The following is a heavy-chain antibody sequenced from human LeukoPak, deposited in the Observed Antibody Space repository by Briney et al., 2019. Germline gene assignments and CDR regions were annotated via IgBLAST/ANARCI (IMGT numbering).Heavy chain of an antibody. CDR1: GGSISSSTYY. Sequence: SETLSLTCTVSGGSISSSTYYWGWIRQPPGKGLEWIGNVYYGGSTYYNPSLKSRVTISVDTSKSQFSLKLSSVTAADTAVYYCARRTADRIFDYWGQGTLVTVSS. V-gene: IGHV4-39*01. CDR2: VYYGGST. CDR3: ARRTADRIFDY. D-gene: IGHD1-1*01. J-gene: IGHJ4*02.